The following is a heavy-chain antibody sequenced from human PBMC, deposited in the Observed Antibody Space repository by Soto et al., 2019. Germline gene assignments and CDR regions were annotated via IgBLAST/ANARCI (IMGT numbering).Heavy chain of an antibody. CDR1: GFTFDDYA. D-gene: IGHD3-22*01. Sequence: VESGGGLVQPGRSLRLSCAASGFTFDDYAMHWVRQAPGKGLEWVSGITWNSGDITYTGSVKGRFSISRDNAENSLYLHMNSLRPEDTAFYYCARSRGLVSRPLDLWGQGTLVTVSS. V-gene: IGHV3-9*01. J-gene: IGHJ5*02. CDR3: ARSRGLVSRPLDL. CDR2: ITWNSGDI.